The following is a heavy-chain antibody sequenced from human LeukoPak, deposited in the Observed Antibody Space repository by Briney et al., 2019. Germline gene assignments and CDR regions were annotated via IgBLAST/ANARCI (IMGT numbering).Heavy chain of an antibody. J-gene: IGHJ3*02. CDR1: GYTFTDYY. CDR2: VDPEDGET. V-gene: IGHV1-69-2*01. CDR3: ATASYCGGDCYWPDAFDI. Sequence: ASVKVSCKVSGYTFTDYYMHWVQQAPGKGLEWRGLVDPEDGETIYAEKFQGRVTITADTSTDTAYMELSSLRSEDTAVYYCATASYCGGDCYWPDAFDIWGQGTMVTVSS. D-gene: IGHD2-21*01.